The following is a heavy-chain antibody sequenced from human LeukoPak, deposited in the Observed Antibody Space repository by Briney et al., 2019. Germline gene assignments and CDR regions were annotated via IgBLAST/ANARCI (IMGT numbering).Heavy chain of an antibody. CDR1: GDSVSSNSAA. J-gene: IGHJ2*01. D-gene: IGHD3-10*01. V-gene: IGHV6-1*01. CDR2: TYYRSKWYN. CDR3: ARVSRYYGSGENYWYFDL. Sequence: SQTLSLTCAISGDSVSSNSAAWNWIRQSPSRGLEWLGRTYYRSKWYNDYAVSVKSRITINPDTSKNQFSLQLNSVTPEDTAVYYCARVSRYYGSGENYWYFDLWGRGTLVTVSS.